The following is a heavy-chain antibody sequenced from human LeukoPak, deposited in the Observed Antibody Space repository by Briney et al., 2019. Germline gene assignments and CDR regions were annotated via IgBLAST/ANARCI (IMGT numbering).Heavy chain of an antibody. CDR3: ARGFFVWGSYRSPLFDY. Sequence: GASVTDSFKASLYTFTHYYMHWVRQATGQKLERMEVMNPNNGGTNYAKKCQGRVSRTRGTSISATYMELSRLRSDDTAVYYCARGFFVWGSYRSPLFDYRGQGTLGPGSS. CDR1: LYTFTHYY. D-gene: IGHD3-16*02. V-gene: IGHV1-2*02. CDR2: MNPNNGGT. J-gene: IGHJ4*02.